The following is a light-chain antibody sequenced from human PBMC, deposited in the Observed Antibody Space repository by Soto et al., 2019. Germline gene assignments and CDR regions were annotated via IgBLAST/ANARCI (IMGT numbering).Light chain of an antibody. Sequence: DIQMTQSPSSLSASVGDRVTITCRASQSISNYLDWYQLKPGKAPKLLIYAASSLQSGVPSRFSGSGSGTDFILTISSLQAEDFATYYCHQNYNVPPWTFGQGTKVEIK. V-gene: IGKV1-39*01. J-gene: IGKJ1*01. CDR2: AAS. CDR3: HQNYNVPPWT. CDR1: QSISNY.